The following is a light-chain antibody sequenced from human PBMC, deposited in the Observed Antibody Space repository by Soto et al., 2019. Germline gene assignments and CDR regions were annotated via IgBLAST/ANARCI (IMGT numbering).Light chain of an antibody. Sequence: QSVLTQPASVSGSPGQSITISCTGTSSDVGGYNYVSWYQQHPGKAPKLMIYEVTSRPSGVSNRFSGSKFGNTASLTISGLQAEDEAEYYCCAYAATYTYVFGTGTKVTVL. J-gene: IGLJ1*01. CDR2: EVT. CDR3: CAYAATYTYV. CDR1: SSDVGGYNY. V-gene: IGLV2-14*01.